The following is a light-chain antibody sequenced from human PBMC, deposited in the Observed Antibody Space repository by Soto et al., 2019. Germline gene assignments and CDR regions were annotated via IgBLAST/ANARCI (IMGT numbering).Light chain of an antibody. CDR3: CSYAGSYGVV. Sequence: QSVLTQPRSVSGSPGQSVTISCTGTSSDVGGYNYVSWYQQHPGKAPKLMIYDVSKRPSGVPDRFSGSKSGNTASLTISGLQAEDEADYYCCSYAGSYGVVFGGGTKVTV. J-gene: IGLJ2*01. CDR1: SSDVGGYNY. CDR2: DVS. V-gene: IGLV2-11*01.